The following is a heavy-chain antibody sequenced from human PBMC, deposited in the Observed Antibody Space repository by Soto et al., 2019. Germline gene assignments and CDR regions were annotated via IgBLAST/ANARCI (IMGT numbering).Heavy chain of an antibody. J-gene: IGHJ5*02. CDR1: GGSISGYY. V-gene: IGHV4-59*01. CDR3: ARDRWYDP. CDR2: IYYSGST. Sequence: SETLSLTCTVSGGSISGYYWSWIRQPPGKGLEWIGYIYYSGSTNYNPSLKSRVTISVDTSKNQFSLNLSSVTAADTAVYYCARDRWYDPWGQGTLVTVSS.